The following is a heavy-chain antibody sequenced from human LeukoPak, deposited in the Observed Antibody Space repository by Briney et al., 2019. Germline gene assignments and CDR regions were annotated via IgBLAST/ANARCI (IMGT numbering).Heavy chain of an antibody. CDR1: GGSFSGYY. Sequence: PSETLSLTCAVYGGSFSGYYWSWIRQPPGKGLEWIGEINHSGSTNYNPSLKSRVTISVDTSKNQFSLKLSSLTAADTAVYYCTRGEAAGVYDYWGQGTLVTVSS. J-gene: IGHJ4*02. CDR3: TRGEAAGVYDY. V-gene: IGHV4-34*01. CDR2: INHSGST. D-gene: IGHD6-13*01.